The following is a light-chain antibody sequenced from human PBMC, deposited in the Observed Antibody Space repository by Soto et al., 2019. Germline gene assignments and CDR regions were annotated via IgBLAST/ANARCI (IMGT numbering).Light chain of an antibody. CDR1: QSVSSD. CDR3: QQYNNWPPWT. CDR2: GAS. V-gene: IGKV3-15*01. Sequence: EIVMTQSPATLSVSPGERATLSCRASQSVSSDLACYPQRPGHAPGLLIYGASTRATGIPARFSGSGSGTEFPLTISSLQSEDFAVYYCQQYNNWPPWTFGQGAKVEIK. J-gene: IGKJ1*01.